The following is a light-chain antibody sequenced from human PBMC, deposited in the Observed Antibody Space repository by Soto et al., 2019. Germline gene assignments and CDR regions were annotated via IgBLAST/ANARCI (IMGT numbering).Light chain of an antibody. CDR1: SGHSSYI. CDR3: ETWDSNIRV. CDR2: LEGSGSY. V-gene: IGLV4-60*03. Sequence: QSVLTQSSSASASLGSSAKLTCTLSSGHSSYIIAWHQQQPGKAPRYLMKLEGSGSYNKGSGVPDRFSGSSSGADRYLTMSNLQSEDEADYYCETWDSNIRVFGGGTKLTVL. J-gene: IGLJ2*01.